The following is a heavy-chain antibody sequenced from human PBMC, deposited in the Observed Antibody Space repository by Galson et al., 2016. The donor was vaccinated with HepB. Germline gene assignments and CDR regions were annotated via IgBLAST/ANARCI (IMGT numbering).Heavy chain of an antibody. CDR2: IYYSGST. J-gene: IGHJ4*02. D-gene: IGHD4-17*01. Sequence: TLSLTCTVSGGSISSGGYYWSWIRQHPGKGLEWIGYIYYSGSTYYNPSLKSRVTISVDTSKNQFSLKLSFVTAADTAVYYCARMVYGDAYYFDYWGQGTLVTVSS. V-gene: IGHV4-31*03. CDR1: GGSISSGGYY. CDR3: ARMVYGDAYYFDY.